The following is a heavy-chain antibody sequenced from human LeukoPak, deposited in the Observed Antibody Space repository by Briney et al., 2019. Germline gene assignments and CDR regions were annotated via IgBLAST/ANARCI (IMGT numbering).Heavy chain of an antibody. J-gene: IGHJ4*02. V-gene: IGHV4-34*01. Sequence: SSETLSLTCAVYGGSFSGYYWGWIRQPPGKGLEWIGEINHSGSTNYNPSLKSRVTISVDTSKNQFSLKLSSVTAADTAVYYCARGPSAFDYWGQGTLVTVSS. CDR2: INHSGST. CDR3: ARGPSAFDY. CDR1: GGSFSGYY.